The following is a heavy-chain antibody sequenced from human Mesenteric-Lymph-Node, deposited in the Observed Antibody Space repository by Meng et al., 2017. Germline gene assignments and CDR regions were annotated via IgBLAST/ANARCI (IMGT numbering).Heavy chain of an antibody. CDR1: GFTFSSYA. J-gene: IGHJ4*02. V-gene: IGHV3-23*01. Sequence: GESLKISCAASGFTFSSYAMSWVRQAPGKGLEWVSAISGSGGSTYYADSVKGRFTISRDNSKNTLYLQMNSLRAEDTAVYYCAKGGGFLEWLLLGYFDYWGQGTLVTVSS. CDR3: AKGGGFLEWLLLGYFDY. CDR2: ISGSGGST. D-gene: IGHD3-3*01.